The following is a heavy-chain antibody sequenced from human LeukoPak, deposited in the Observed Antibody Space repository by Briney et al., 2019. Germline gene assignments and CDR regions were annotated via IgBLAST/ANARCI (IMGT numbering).Heavy chain of an antibody. J-gene: IGHJ6*02. D-gene: IGHD3-3*01. CDR3: ARSRLGDFWSGYYHYYYYGMDV. CDR1: GDSINSLDL. CDR2: MYLSGTT. Sequence: SETLSLTCTVSGDSINSLDLWSWVRQPPGKGLEWIGEMYLSGTTHSNPSVKSRVTISVDKSKNQFSLKLSSVTAADTAVYYCARSRLGDFWSGYYHYYYYGMDVWGQGTTVTVSS. V-gene: IGHV4-4*02.